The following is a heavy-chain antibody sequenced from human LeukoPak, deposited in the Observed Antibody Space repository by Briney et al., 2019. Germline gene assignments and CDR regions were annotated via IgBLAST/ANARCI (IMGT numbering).Heavy chain of an antibody. CDR1: GVSFSGYY. V-gene: IGHV4-34*01. CDR2: INHSGST. J-gene: IGHJ4*02. CDR3: ARGCWGKAARRWYYLDY. Sequence: SETLSLTCAVYGVSFSGYYWSWIRQPPGKGLEWIGEINHSGSTNYNPSLKSRVTISVDTSKNQFSLKLSSVTAADTAVYYCARGCWGKAARRWYYLDYWGQGTLVTVSS. D-gene: IGHD6-6*01.